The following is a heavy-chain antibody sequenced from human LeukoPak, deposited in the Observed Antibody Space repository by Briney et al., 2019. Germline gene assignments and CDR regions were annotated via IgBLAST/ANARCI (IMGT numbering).Heavy chain of an antibody. D-gene: IGHD3-22*01. CDR1: GGSISSYY. CDR3: ARVYYYDSSGYYRLDP. V-gene: IGHV4-4*07. Sequence: SEALSITCTGPGGSISSYYWSWIRQPAGGGPEWVWRMSDNGRTNYSPSLKRRVTMSVDTSKDQFSLRLNSVTAADTAVYYCARVYYYDSSGYYRLDPWGQGTLVTVSS. CDR2: MSDNGRT. J-gene: IGHJ5*02.